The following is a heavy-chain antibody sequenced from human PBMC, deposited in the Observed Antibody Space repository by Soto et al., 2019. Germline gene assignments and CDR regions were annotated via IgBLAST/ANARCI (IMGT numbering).Heavy chain of an antibody. Sequence: SVKVSCKASGDSFNNDGVNWVRQAPGQGLEWVGGIIPNFGSAKYPQKFQGRVTITADRATNTVFMELLSLTSEDTAVYYCARAAAGTVTTRHWYFDLWGRGTLVTAPQ. CDR3: ARAAAGTVTTRHWYFDL. V-gene: IGHV1-69*06. CDR1: GDSFNNDG. J-gene: IGHJ2*01. D-gene: IGHD4-17*01. CDR2: IIPNFGSA.